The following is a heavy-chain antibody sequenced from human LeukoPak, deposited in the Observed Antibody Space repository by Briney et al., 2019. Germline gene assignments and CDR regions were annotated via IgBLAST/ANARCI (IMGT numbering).Heavy chain of an antibody. D-gene: IGHD3-9*01. CDR3: ARGGGRNYDILTGYL. J-gene: IGHJ4*02. CDR2: INPNSGGT. CDR1: GYTFTGYY. Sequence: ASVKVSCKASGYTFTGYYMRWVRQAPGQGLEWMGWINPNSGGTNYAQKFQGRVTMTRDTSISTAYMELSRLRSDDTAVYYCARGGGRNYDILTGYLWGQGTLVTVSS. V-gene: IGHV1-2*02.